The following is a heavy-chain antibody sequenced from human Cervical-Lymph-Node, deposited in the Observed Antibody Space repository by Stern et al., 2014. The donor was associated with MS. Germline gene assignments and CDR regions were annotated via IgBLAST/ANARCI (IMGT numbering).Heavy chain of an antibody. CDR3: ATAPLAYYYDTSAYYNNY. D-gene: IGHD3-22*01. V-gene: IGHV1-24*01. J-gene: IGHJ4*02. CDR1: GYPLTELS. Sequence: VQLVQSGAEVKKPGASVKVSCKVSGYPLTELSVHWVRQAPGRGLEWMGGFDPEDVQIIYAQKFQGRVSMTEDASTETAYMDLSSLTSEDTAVYYCATAPLAYYYDTSAYYNNYWGQGTLVTVSS. CDR2: FDPEDVQI.